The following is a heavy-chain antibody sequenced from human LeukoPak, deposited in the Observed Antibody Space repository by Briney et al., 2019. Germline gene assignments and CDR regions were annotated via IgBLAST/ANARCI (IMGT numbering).Heavy chain of an antibody. V-gene: IGHV3-30-3*01. CDR3: VRRPEAGDY. J-gene: IGHJ4*02. CDR2: ISYDGSNK. Sequence: GGSLRLSCAASGFTFSSYAMHWVRQAPGKGLEWVAVISYDGSNKYYADSVKGRFTISRDNAKNSLYLQMNNLRAEDTAVYYCVRRPEAGDYWGQGTLVTVSS. CDR1: GFTFSSYA. D-gene: IGHD6-13*01.